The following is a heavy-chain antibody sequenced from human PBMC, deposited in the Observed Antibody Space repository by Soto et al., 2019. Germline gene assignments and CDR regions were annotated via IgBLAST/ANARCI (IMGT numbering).Heavy chain of an antibody. D-gene: IGHD3-10*01. CDR1: GGSISSSSYY. CDR3: ARQDGEQRYYYYGMDV. V-gene: IGHV4-39*01. J-gene: IGHJ6*02. Sequence: SETLSLTCTVSGGSISSSSYYWGWIRQPPGKGLEWIGSIYYSGSTNYNPSLTRRVTISVDTSKNQFSLKLSSVTAADTAVYYCARQDGEQRYYYYGMDVWGQGTTGTVSS. CDR2: IYYSGST.